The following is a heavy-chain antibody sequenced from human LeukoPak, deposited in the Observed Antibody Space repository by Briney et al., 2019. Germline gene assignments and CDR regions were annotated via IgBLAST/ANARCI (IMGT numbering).Heavy chain of an antibody. CDR2: IYYSGST. CDR3: ARSMVRGVRDWFDP. CDR1: GGSISSYY. J-gene: IGHJ5*02. Sequence: PSETLSLTCTVSGGSISSYYWSWIRQPPGKGLEWIGYIYYSGSTNYNPSLKSRVTISVDTSENQFSLKLSSVTAADTAVYYCARSMVRGVRDWFDPWGQGTLVTVSS. V-gene: IGHV4-59*01. D-gene: IGHD3-10*01.